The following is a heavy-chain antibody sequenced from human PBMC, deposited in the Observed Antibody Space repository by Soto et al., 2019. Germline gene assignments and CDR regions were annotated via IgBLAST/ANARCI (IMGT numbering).Heavy chain of an antibody. CDR1: GYSFTSYW. CDR2: IYPGDSDT. D-gene: IGHD6-13*01. CDR3: ARHGYSSSWPPSAFYYYYGMDV. V-gene: IGHV5-51*01. J-gene: IGHJ6*02. Sequence: HGESLKISCKGSGYSFTSYWIGWVRQMPGKGLEWMGIIYPGDSDTRYSPSFQGQVTISADKSISTAYLQWSSLKASDTAMYYCARHGYSSSWPPSAFYYYYGMDVWGQGTTVTVSS.